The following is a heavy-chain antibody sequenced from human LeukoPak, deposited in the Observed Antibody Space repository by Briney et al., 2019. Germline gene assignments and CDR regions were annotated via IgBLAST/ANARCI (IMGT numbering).Heavy chain of an antibody. D-gene: IGHD3-16*01. Sequence: GGSLRLSCAASGFTFSSYEMNWVRQAPGKGLEWVAFIRYDGNNKNYADSVKGRFTISIDNAKNSLYLQMNSLRAEDTAVYYCAREDYDYVWGSYSTIHYYFDYWGQGTLVTVSS. CDR2: IRYDGNNK. V-gene: IGHV3-30*02. J-gene: IGHJ4*02. CDR3: AREDYDYVWGSYSTIHYYFDY. CDR1: GFTFSSYE.